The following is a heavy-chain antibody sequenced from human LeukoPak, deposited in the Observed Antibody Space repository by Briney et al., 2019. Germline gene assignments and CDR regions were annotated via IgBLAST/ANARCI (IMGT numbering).Heavy chain of an antibody. CDR1: GFTFSSYE. D-gene: IGHD2-2*01. Sequence: PGGSLRLSCAASGFTFSSYEMNWVRQAPGKGLEWVSYISSSGSTMYYADSVKGRFTISRDNAKNSLYLQMNSLRAEDTAVYYCARDCSSTSCPGYYYYYGMDVWGQGTTVTVSS. V-gene: IGHV3-48*03. J-gene: IGHJ6*02. CDR3: ARDCSSTSCPGYYYYYGMDV. CDR2: ISSSGSTM.